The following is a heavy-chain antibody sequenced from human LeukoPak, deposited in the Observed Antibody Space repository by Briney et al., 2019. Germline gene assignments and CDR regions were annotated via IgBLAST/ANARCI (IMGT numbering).Heavy chain of an antibody. CDR2: IKKDGSET. D-gene: IGHD3-10*01. J-gene: IGHJ4*02. V-gene: IGHV3-7*01. CDR3: ARVLEDYSSGS. CDR1: GFTFSSYA. Sequence: GGSLRLSCAASGFTFSSYAMSWVRQAPGKGLEWVGNIKKDGSETYYVDSVKGRFTISRDNSKNTLYLQMNSLRAEDTAVYYCARVLEDYSSGSWGQGTLVTVSS.